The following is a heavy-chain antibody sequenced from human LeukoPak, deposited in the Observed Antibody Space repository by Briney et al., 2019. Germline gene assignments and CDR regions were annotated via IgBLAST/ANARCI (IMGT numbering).Heavy chain of an antibody. CDR3: ARGGLSSGWYG. D-gene: IGHD6-19*01. CDR2: INHSGST. Sequence: SETLSLTCAVYGETFIHNFWTWIRQPPGKGLEWIGQINHSGSTYYNPSLKSRVTILVDTSKNQFSLKLTSVTAADTAVYYCARGGLSSGWYGWGQGTLVTVSS. V-gene: IGHV4-34*01. CDR1: GETFIHNF. J-gene: IGHJ4*02.